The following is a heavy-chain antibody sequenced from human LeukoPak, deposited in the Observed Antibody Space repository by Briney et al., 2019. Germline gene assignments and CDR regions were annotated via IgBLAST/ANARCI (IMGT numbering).Heavy chain of an antibody. D-gene: IGHD4-17*01. J-gene: IGHJ4*02. CDR2: ISFDGSDE. CDR3: AKQDDFGDYCLDY. CDR1: GFSFSSYA. Sequence: GGSLRLLCEASGFSFSSYAMRWVRQAPGKGREWVTGISFDGSDENYADSVKGRFTISRDNSKNTVYLQMNNLRVEDTAVYYCAKQDDFGDYCLDYWGQGTLVTVSS. V-gene: IGHV3-30*18.